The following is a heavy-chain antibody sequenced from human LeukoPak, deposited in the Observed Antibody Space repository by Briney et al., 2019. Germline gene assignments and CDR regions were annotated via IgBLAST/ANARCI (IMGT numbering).Heavy chain of an antibody. D-gene: IGHD3-16*01. J-gene: IGHJ4*02. Sequence: GASVKVSCKASGDTFTGYYIHWVRQAPGQGREWMGWIIPNIGGTNYAQKFQGRVTMTRDTSTSTAYMELSRLRSDDTAVYYCTRGEMGDDYWRQGTLVTVSS. V-gene: IGHV1-2*02. CDR3: TRGEMGDDY. CDR2: IIPNIGGT. CDR1: GDTFTGYY.